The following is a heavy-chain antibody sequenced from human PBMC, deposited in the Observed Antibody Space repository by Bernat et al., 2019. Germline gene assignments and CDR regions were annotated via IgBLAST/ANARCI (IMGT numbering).Heavy chain of an antibody. Sequence: QVQLQQSGPGLVKPSQTLSLTCAISGDSVSSNSAAWNWIRQSPSRGLEWLGRTYYRSKWYNDYAVSVKSRITINPDTSKNQFSLQLNSVTPEDTAVYYCASSAKSESYYLIGAFDIWGQGTMVTVSS. D-gene: IGHD1-26*01. V-gene: IGHV6-1*01. J-gene: IGHJ3*02. CDR2: TYYRSKWYN. CDR1: GDSVSSNSAA. CDR3: ASSAKSESYYLIGAFDI.